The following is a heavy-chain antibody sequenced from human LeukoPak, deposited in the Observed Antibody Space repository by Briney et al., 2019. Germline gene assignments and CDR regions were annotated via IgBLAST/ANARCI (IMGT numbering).Heavy chain of an antibody. V-gene: IGHV4-61*02. CDR2: IYTSGST. CDR3: ARTSGYLFDN. J-gene: IGHJ4*02. CDR1: GGSISSGSYY. D-gene: IGHD5-12*01. Sequence: SETLSLTCTVSGGSISSGSYYWSWIRQPVGKGLEWIGRIYTSGSTNYNPSLKSRVTISVDTSKNHLSLKLTSVTAADTAVYYCARTSGYLFDNWGQGTLVTVSS.